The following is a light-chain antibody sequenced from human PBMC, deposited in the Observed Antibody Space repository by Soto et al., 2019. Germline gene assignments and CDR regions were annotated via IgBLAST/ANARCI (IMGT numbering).Light chain of an antibody. CDR1: NSNIGANFD. Sequence: QSVLTQPPSVSGAPGQRVTISCAVGNSNIGANFDVHWYQVIPGTAPKLLIYGNTNRPSGVPYRFSGSRSGTTASLAIPGLQADDEADYYCQAYDNNLSGSLVGVGPKLTVL. CDR2: GNT. V-gene: IGLV1-40*01. CDR3: QAYDNNLSGSL. J-gene: IGLJ2*01.